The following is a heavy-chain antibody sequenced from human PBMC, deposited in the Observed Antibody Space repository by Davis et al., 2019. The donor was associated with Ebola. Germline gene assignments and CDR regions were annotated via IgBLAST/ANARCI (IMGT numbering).Heavy chain of an antibody. CDR2: ISSSSSYI. CDR1: GFTFSSYS. CDR3: ARAHSSGYYPYYFDY. J-gene: IGHJ4*02. V-gene: IGHV3-21*01. Sequence: GESLKISCAASGFTFSSYSMNWVRQAPGKGLEWVSSISSSSSYIYYADSVKGRFTISRDNAKNSLYLQMNSLRAEDTGVYYCARAHSSGYYPYYFDYWGQGTLVTVSS. D-gene: IGHD3-22*01.